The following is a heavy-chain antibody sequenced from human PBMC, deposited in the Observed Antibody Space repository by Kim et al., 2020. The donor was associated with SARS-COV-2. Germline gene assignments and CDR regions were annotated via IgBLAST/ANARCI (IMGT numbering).Heavy chain of an antibody. CDR1: GFTFSSYA. Sequence: GGSLRLSCAASGFTFSSYAMNWVRQAPGKGLEWVAVISYDGSNKYYADSVKGRFTISRDNSKNTLYLQMNSLRAEDTAVYYCARADIGSYYGYYYGMDVWGQGTPVTVSS. CDR2: ISYDGSNK. D-gene: IGHD1-26*01. J-gene: IGHJ6*02. CDR3: ARADIGSYYGYYYGMDV. V-gene: IGHV3-30*04.